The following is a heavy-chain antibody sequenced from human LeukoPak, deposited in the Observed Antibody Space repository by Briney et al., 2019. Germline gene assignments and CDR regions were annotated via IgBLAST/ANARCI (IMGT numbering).Heavy chain of an antibody. CDR2: IYYSGST. V-gene: IGHV4-39*01. D-gene: IGHD3-22*01. CDR1: GGSISSSSYY. CDR3: ARQLIVVVHNFDY. Sequence: SETLSLTCTVSGGSISSSSYYWGWIRQPPGKGLEWIGSIYYSGSTYYNPSLKSRVTTSVDTSKNQFSLKLSSVTAADTAVYYCARQLIVVVHNFDYWGQGTLVTVSS. J-gene: IGHJ4*02.